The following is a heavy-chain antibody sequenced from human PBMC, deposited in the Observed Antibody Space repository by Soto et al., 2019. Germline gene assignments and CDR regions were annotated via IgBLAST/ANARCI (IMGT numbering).Heavy chain of an antibody. Sequence: PSETLSLTXTVSGDSVNSGAHYWSWIRQHPGKGLEWIGYIYYIGSTYYNPSLKSRVTISLDTSKNQFSLKLSSVTAADTAVYYCARVRGNYFYESNPYYYLDYWGQGIMVTVSS. J-gene: IGHJ4*02. CDR3: ARVRGNYFYESNPYYYLDY. D-gene: IGHD3-22*01. CDR1: GDSVNSGAHY. V-gene: IGHV4-31*02. CDR2: IYYIGST.